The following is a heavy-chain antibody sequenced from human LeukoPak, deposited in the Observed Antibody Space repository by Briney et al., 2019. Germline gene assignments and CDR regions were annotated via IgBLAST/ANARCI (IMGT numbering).Heavy chain of an antibody. V-gene: IGHV4-34*01. D-gene: IGHD2-2*01. CDR1: GGSFSGYY. Sequence: SETLSLTCAVYGGSFSGYYWSWIRQTPGKGLEWIGEINHSGSTNYNPSLKSRVTISVDTSKNQFSLKLSSVTAADTAVYYCARAKAWVVPAAKNWGSDWFDPWGQGTLVTVSS. CDR3: ARAKAWVVPAAKNWGSDWFDP. J-gene: IGHJ5*02. CDR2: INHSGST.